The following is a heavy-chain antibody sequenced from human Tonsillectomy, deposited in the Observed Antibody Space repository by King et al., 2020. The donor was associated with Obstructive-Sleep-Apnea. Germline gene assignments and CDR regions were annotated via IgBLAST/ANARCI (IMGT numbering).Heavy chain of an antibody. D-gene: IGHD3-16*02. CDR3: AKRDRIMITFGGVIVPAHFDY. Sequence: VQLVESGGGLVQPGGSLRLSCAASGFTFSSYAMSWVRQAPGKGLEWVSAISGSGGSTYYADPVKGRFTISRDNSKNTLYLQMNSLRAEDTAVYYCAKRDRIMITFGGVIVPAHFDYWGQGTLVTVSS. CDR1: GFTFSSYA. V-gene: IGHV3-23*04. CDR2: ISGSGGST. J-gene: IGHJ4*02.